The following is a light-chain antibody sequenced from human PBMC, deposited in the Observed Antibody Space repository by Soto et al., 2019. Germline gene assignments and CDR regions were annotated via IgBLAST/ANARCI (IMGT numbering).Light chain of an antibody. CDR1: SSDVGGYNY. CDR3: CSHAGSYTYV. CDR2: DVS. Sequence: QSVLTQPRSVSGSPGQSVTISCTGTSSDVGGYNYVSWYQQHPGKAPKLMIYDVSKRPSGVPDRFSGSKSGNTASLTISGLQAEDEADYYCCSHAGSYTYVFGTGTKATV. V-gene: IGLV2-11*01. J-gene: IGLJ1*01.